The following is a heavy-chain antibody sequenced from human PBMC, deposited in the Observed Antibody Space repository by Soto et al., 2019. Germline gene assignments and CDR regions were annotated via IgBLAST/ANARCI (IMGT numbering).Heavy chain of an antibody. Sequence: SETLSLTCTVSGGSISSSSYYWGWIRQPPGKGLEWIGSIYYSGSTYYNPSLKSRVTISVDTSKNQFSLKLSSVTAADTAVYYCARFKRYYDSSGYYARGLNWFDPWGQGTLVTVSS. V-gene: IGHV4-39*01. CDR3: ARFKRYYDSSGYYARGLNWFDP. CDR1: GGSISSSSYY. CDR2: IYYSGST. D-gene: IGHD3-22*01. J-gene: IGHJ5*02.